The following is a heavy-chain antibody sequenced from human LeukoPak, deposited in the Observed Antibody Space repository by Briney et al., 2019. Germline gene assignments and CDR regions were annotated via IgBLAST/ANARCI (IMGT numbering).Heavy chain of an antibody. V-gene: IGHV3-7*01. CDR3: AKDGDGYHN. D-gene: IGHD3-9*01. CDR2: IKEDGSAQ. Sequence: GGSLRLSCVASGFTFSRDWMSWVRQAPGKGLEWVANIKEDGSAQYYADSVKGRLTISRDNTKNSLYLQMNSLTAEDTAMYYCAKDGDGYHNWGQGALVTVSS. J-gene: IGHJ4*02. CDR1: GFTFSRDW.